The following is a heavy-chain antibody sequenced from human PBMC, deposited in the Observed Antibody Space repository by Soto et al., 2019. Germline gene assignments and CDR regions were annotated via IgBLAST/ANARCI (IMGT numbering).Heavy chain of an antibody. CDR2: INAGNGNT. CDR1: GYTFTSYA. D-gene: IGHD5-12*01. CDR3: ARDDVGDGYNRRSMYYFDY. J-gene: IGHJ4*02. V-gene: IGHV1-3*01. Sequence: ASVKVSCKASGYTFTSYAMHWVRQAPGQRLEWMGWINAGNGNTKYSRKFQGRVTITRDTSASTAYMELSSLRSEDTAVYYCARDDVGDGYNRRSMYYFDYWGQGTLVTVSS.